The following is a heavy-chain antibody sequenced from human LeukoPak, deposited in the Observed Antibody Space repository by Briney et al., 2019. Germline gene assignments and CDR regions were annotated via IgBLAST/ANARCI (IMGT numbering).Heavy chain of an antibody. V-gene: IGHV3-23*01. Sequence: PGGSLRLSRAASGYTFSSYAMSWVRQAPGKGLEWVSTISGSGGSTYYADSVKGRFTISRDNSKNTLYLQMNSLRADDTAVYYCAKDRFCSGGSCYSADYWGQGTLVTVSS. D-gene: IGHD2-15*01. J-gene: IGHJ4*02. CDR3: AKDRFCSGGSCYSADY. CDR2: ISGSGGST. CDR1: GYTFSSYA.